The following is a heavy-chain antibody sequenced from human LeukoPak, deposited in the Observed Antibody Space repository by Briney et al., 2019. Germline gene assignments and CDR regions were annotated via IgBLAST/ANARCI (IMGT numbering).Heavy chain of an antibody. CDR1: GGSISTYY. J-gene: IGHJ3*02. V-gene: IGHV4-59*01. Sequence: SETLSLTCTVSGGSISTYYWSWIRQPPGKGLEWIGYISYSGSTTYNPSLRSRVTISLDTSKNHFSLKVTSVTAADTAVYYCARGDTVTHNRYKSSDAFDIWGQGTMVTVSS. CDR3: ARGDTVTHNRYKSSDAFDI. CDR2: ISYSGST. D-gene: IGHD4-17*01.